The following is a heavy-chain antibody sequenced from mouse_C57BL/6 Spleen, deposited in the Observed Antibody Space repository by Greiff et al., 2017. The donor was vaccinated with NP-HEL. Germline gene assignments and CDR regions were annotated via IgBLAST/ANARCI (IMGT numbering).Heavy chain of an antibody. J-gene: IGHJ1*03. CDR1: GYTFTDYN. CDR2: INPNNGGT. Sequence: VQLQQSGPELVKPGASVKMSCKASGYTFTDYNMHWVKQSHGKSLEWIGYINPNNGGTSYNQKFKGKATLTVNKSSSTAYMELRSLTSEDSAVYYCARPLTGDWYFDVWGTGTTVTVSS. CDR3: ARPLTGDWYFDV. D-gene: IGHD4-1*01. V-gene: IGHV1-22*01.